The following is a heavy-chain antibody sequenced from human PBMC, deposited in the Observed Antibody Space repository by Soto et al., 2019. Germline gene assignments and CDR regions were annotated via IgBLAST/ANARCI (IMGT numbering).Heavy chain of an antibody. Sequence: EVQLLESGGGLVQPGGSLRLSCAASGFTFSSYAMNWVRQAPGKGLEWVSGISVGGGNTYYADSVKGRFTISRDNSQNPVCLQGNRPSAEDTVVYSGAMRAGESSGPFDSCAQGSTVTFSS. J-gene: IGHJ4*02. CDR3: AMRAGESSGPFDS. D-gene: IGHD6-19*01. CDR1: GFTFSSYA. V-gene: IGHV3-23*01. CDR2: ISVGGGNT.